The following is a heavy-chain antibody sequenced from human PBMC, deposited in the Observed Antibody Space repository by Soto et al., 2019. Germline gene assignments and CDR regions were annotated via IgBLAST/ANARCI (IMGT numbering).Heavy chain of an antibody. J-gene: IGHJ4*02. Sequence: SETLSLTCTVSGGSISSGGYYWSWIRQHPGKGLEWIGYIYHSGSTYYNPSLKSRVNISVDTSKNQFSLKLTSVTAADTAVYYCARDKITGLFDYWGQGTLVTV. CDR3: ARDKITGLFDY. CDR2: IYHSGST. CDR1: GGSISSGGYY. D-gene: IGHD2-8*02. V-gene: IGHV4-31*03.